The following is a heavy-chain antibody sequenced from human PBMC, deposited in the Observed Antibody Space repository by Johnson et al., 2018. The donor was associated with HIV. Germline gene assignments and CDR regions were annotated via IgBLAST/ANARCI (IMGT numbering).Heavy chain of an antibody. CDR1: GFTFSSYG. CDR2: IRYAGSNT. Sequence: QVQLVESGGGVVQPGGSLRLSCAASGFTFSSYGMHWVRQAPGKGLEWLAFIRYAGSNTDYVDSVKGRFTSSRDNSKNTLYLQMNSLRAEETAVYYCARDLRIYDAFDIWGQGTMVTVSS. V-gene: IGHV3-30*02. J-gene: IGHJ3*02. CDR3: ARDLRIYDAFDI. D-gene: IGHD3-10*01.